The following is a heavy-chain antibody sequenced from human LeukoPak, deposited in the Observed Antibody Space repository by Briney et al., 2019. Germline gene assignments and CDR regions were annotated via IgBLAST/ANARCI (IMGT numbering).Heavy chain of an antibody. CDR1: GFTITNNY. D-gene: IGHD1-14*01. CDR3: ARDPTGASV. J-gene: IGHJ6*04. Sequence: GGSLRLSCAASGFTITNNYMSWVRLAPGKGLEWISAIYRGGTTYYVDSVKGRFTISRDSSKNMVHLQMNGLTPEDTAVYYCARDPTGASVWGKGTTVTVSS. V-gene: IGHV3-53*01. CDR2: IYRGGTT.